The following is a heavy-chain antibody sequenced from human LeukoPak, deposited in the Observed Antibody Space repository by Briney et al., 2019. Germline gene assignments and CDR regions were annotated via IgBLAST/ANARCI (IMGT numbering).Heavy chain of an antibody. Sequence: PSETLSLTCAVYGGSFSGYYWSWIRQPPGKGLEWIGEINNSGSTNYNPSLKSRVTISVDTSKYQLSLKLSSVTAADTAVYYCARGRGRHHIVLVVYATPNWFDPWGQGTLVTVSS. J-gene: IGHJ5*02. V-gene: IGHV4-34*01. CDR2: INNSGST. CDR1: GGSFSGYY. D-gene: IGHD2-8*02. CDR3: ARGRGRHHIVLVVYATPNWFDP.